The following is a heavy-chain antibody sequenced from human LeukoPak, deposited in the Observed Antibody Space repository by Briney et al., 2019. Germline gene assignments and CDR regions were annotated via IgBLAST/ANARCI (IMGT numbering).Heavy chain of an antibody. V-gene: IGHV3-23*01. D-gene: IGHD6-13*01. Sequence: GGSLRLSCAATGFTFSSYAMSWVRQAPGKGLEWVSAISGSGGSTYYADSVKGRFTISRDNSKNTLYLQMNSLRSDDTAVYYCATLPQQLASLWGQGTLVTVSS. J-gene: IGHJ4*02. CDR2: ISGSGGST. CDR3: ATLPQQLASL. CDR1: GFTFSSYA.